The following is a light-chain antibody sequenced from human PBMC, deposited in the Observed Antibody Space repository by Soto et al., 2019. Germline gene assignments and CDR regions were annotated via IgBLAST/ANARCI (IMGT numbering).Light chain of an antibody. Sequence: AIQMTQSPSSLSASIGDRVTITCRASQAIKNYLGWYQQKSGEAPKLLIYGASSLESGVPSRFSGSGSGTDFTLTISSLQAEDFATYYGLKDDNFHWTFGQGTKVEI. CDR1: QAIKNY. CDR3: LKDDNFHWT. V-gene: IGKV1-6*01. J-gene: IGKJ1*01. CDR2: GAS.